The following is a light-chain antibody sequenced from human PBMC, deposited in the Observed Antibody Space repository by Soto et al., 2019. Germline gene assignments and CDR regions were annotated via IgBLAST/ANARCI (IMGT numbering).Light chain of an antibody. CDR1: QSVRTY. Sequence: ERGITKDRKSLVVAKGVGVGRRCRASQSVRTYVAWYQQKAGQAPRLLIYDASNRATGIPARFSGSGSGTDFTLTISCLEPEDSAVHYCLQYGTPGTFGGGTKVDIK. CDR2: DAS. CDR3: LQYGTPGT. J-gene: IGKJ4*02. V-gene: IGKV3-11*01.